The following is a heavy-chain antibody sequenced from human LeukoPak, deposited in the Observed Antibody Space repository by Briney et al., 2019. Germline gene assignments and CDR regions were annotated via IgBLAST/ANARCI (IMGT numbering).Heavy chain of an antibody. CDR3: ARLPPPYYYYYYMDV. CDR1: GGSFSGYY. V-gene: IGHV4-34*01. J-gene: IGHJ6*03. CDR2: ISHSGST. Sequence: PSETLSLTCTVYGGSFSGYYWSWIRQPPGKGLEWIGEISHSGSTNYNPSLKSRVTISVDTSKNQFSLKLSSVTAADTAVYFCARLPPPYYYYYYMDVWGKGTTVTVSS.